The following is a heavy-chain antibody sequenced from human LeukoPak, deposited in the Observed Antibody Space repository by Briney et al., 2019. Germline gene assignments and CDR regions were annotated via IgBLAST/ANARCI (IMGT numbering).Heavy chain of an antibody. CDR1: GYTFISYD. D-gene: IGHD3-3*01. J-gene: IGHJ6*03. CDR3: ARRSDYYDYWSVYYYMDV. CDR2: MNPNSSNA. V-gene: IGHV1-8*01. Sequence: ASVKVSCKASGYTFISYDINWVRQATGQGLEWMGWMNPNSSNAGYAQKFQGRVTMTRNTSISTAYMELSSLRSEDTAVYFCARRSDYYDYWSVYYYMDVWGKGTTVTVSS.